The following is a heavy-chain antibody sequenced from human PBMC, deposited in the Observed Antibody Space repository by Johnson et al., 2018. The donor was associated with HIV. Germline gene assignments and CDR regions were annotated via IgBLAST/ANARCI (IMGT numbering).Heavy chain of an antibody. J-gene: IGHJ3*02. V-gene: IGHV3-11*04. Sequence: QVQLVESGGGLVKPGGSLRLSCAASGFTFSDYYMSWIRQAPGKGLEWVSYISSSGTTIYYADSVQGRFTISRDNAKNSLYLQMNSLRAEDTAVSYCASGRGGNNPVRDAFDIWGQGTMVTVSS. CDR2: ISSSGTTI. CDR1: GFTFSDYY. CDR3: ASGRGGNNPVRDAFDI. D-gene: IGHD4-23*01.